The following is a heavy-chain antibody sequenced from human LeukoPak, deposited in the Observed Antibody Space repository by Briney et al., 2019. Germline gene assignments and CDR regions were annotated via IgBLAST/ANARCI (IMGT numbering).Heavy chain of an antibody. CDR3: ARDQDIVVVVAATQVEMGFDP. CDR2: INPNSGGT. J-gene: IGHJ5*02. V-gene: IGHV1-2*02. Sequence: ASVRVSCKASGYTFTGYYMHWVRQAPGQGLEWMGWINPNSGGTNYAQKSQGRVTMTRDTSISTAYMELSRLRSDDTAVYYCARDQDIVVVVAATQVEMGFDPWGQGTLVTVSS. CDR1: GYTFTGYY. D-gene: IGHD2-15*01.